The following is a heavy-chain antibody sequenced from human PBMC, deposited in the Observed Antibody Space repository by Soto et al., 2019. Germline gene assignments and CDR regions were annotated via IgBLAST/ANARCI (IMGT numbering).Heavy chain of an antibody. CDR3: ARDSTAISLSALDY. CDR2: IWYDGSNK. J-gene: IGHJ4*02. Sequence: GGSLRLSCAASGFTFSSYGMHWVRQAPGKGLEWVAVIWYDGSNKYYADSVKGRFTISRDNSKNTLYLQMNSLRAEDTAVYYCARDSTAISLSALDYWGQGTLVTVSS. V-gene: IGHV3-33*01. D-gene: IGHD2-21*02. CDR1: GFTFSSYG.